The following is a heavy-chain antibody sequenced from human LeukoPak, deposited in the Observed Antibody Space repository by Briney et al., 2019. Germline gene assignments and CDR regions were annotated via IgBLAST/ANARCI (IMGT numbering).Heavy chain of an antibody. V-gene: IGHV1-18*01. CDR3: ARVDYYDSSGQFYYFDY. D-gene: IGHD3-22*01. J-gene: IGHJ4*02. Sequence: ASVKVSCKASGYSFVLYGISWVRQAPGQGPEWMGWISTYNGNTKYAQKLQGRVTMTTDTSTSTAYMELRSLRSDDTAVYYCARVDYYDSSGQFYYFDYWGQGTLVTVSS. CDR1: GYSFVLYG. CDR2: ISTYNGNT.